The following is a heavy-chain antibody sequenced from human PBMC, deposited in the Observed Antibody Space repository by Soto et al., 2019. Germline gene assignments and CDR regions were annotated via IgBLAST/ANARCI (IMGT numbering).Heavy chain of an antibody. J-gene: IGHJ4*02. CDR3: ARGDYFSRTTCYRSPFDY. CDR1: GGSISYYY. Sequence: QVQLQESGPGLVKPSETLSLTCTVSGGSISYYYWSWIRQPPGKGLEWIANIYYSGSTNYNPSLKSRVTRSVDTSKTQSSLKLSSVPAADTAVYSCARGDYFSRTTCYRSPFDYWGQGILATVSS. D-gene: IGHD2-2*01. V-gene: IGHV4-59*13. CDR2: IYYSGST.